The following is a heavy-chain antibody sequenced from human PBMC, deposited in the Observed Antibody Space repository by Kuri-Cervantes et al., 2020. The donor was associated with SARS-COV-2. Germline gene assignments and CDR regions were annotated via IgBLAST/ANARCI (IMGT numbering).Heavy chain of an antibody. CDR3: ARVEGISLDY. CDR1: GFTFSSYS. J-gene: IGHJ4*02. V-gene: IGHV3-48*01. CDR2: ISSSSSTI. Sequence: GEFLKISCAASGFTFSSYSMNWVRQAPGKGLEWVSYISSSSSTIYYADSVKGRFTISRDNAKNSLYLQMNSLRAEDTAVYYCARVEGISLDYWGQGTLVTVSS. D-gene: IGHD3-3*01.